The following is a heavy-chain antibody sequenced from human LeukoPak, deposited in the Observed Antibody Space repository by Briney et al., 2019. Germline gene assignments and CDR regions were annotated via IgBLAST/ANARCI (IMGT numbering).Heavy chain of an antibody. CDR2: ISYDGSNK. Sequence: GGSLRLSCAASGFTFSNYGMHWVRQAPGKGLEWVAVISYDGSNKYYADSVKGRFTTSRDNSKNTLYLQMNSLRAEDTAVYYCAKERAADPFDSWGQGTLVTVSS. V-gene: IGHV3-30*18. J-gene: IGHJ4*02. CDR3: AKERAADPFDS. D-gene: IGHD6-25*01. CDR1: GFTFSNYG.